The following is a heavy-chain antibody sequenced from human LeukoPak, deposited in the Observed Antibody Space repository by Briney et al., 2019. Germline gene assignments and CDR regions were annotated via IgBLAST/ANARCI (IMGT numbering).Heavy chain of an antibody. V-gene: IGHV4-61*08. CDR3: ARGSRSSDY. CDR1: GGSISSGDYY. CDR2: IYYSGST. J-gene: IGHJ4*02. Sequence: PSQTLSLTCTVSGGSISSGDYYWSWIRQPPGKGLEWIGYIYYSGSTNYNPSLTSRVTISVDTSKNQFSLKLTSVTAADTAVYYCARGSRSSDYWAQGTLVTVSS.